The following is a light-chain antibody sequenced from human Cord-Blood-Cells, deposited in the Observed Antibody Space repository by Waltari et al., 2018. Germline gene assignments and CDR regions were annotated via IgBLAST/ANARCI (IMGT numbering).Light chain of an antibody. CDR1: QSVSSSY. Sequence: EIVFTQSPGTLSLSPGERANLSCRASQSVSSSYLDWYQQKPGQAPSLLIYGASSRATGIPDSFSGSGSGTDFTLTISRLEPEDFAVYYCQQYGSSPFGPGTKVDIK. J-gene: IGKJ3*01. CDR3: QQYGSSP. CDR2: GAS. V-gene: IGKV3-20*01.